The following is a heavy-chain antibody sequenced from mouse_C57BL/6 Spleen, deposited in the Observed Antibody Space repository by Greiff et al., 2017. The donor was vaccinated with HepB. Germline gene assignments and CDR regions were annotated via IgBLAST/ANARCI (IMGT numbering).Heavy chain of an antibody. CDR1: GYSITSGYY. CDR2: ISYDGSN. J-gene: IGHJ1*03. Sequence: EVKLHESGPGLVKPSQSLSLTCSVPGYSITSGYYWNWIRQFPGNKLEWMGYISYDGSNNYNPSLKNRISITRDTAKNQFFLKLNSVTTEDTATYYCARETRVVAPWYFGVWGTGTTVTVSS. V-gene: IGHV3-6*01. D-gene: IGHD1-1*01. CDR3: ARETRVVAPWYFGV.